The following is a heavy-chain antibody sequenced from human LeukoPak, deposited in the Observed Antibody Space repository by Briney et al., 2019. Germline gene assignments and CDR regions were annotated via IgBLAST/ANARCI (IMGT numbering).Heavy chain of an antibody. Sequence: PGGSLRLSCAVSGFTFSRYAMTWVRQAPGKGLEWVSYISSSGSTIYYADSVKGRFTISRDNAKNSLYLQMNSLRAEDTAVYYCARDTVGATNGFDYWGQGTLVTVSS. J-gene: IGHJ4*02. V-gene: IGHV3-48*04. D-gene: IGHD1-26*01. CDR2: ISSSGSTI. CDR1: GFTFSRYA. CDR3: ARDTVGATNGFDY.